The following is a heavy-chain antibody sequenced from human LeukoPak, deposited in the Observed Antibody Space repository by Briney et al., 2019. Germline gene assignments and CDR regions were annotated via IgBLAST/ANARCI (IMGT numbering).Heavy chain of an antibody. CDR2: IDAGNGDT. V-gene: IGHV1-3*01. CDR1: GYTFSDYA. J-gene: IGHJ4*02. Sequence: GASVTVSCKASGYTFSDYAVHWVRQAPGQRFKWMGWIDAGNGDTRYSQKFQGRVTITRDTSASTAYIELRSLRSEDTAMYYCARGSTSDWPLDHWGQETLVTISS. D-gene: IGHD2-2*01. CDR3: ARGSTSDWPLDH.